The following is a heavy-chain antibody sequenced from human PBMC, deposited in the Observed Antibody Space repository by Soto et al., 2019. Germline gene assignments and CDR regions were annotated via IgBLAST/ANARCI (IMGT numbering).Heavy chain of an antibody. J-gene: IGHJ4*02. CDR2: IWYDGNNK. CDR3: AKVFAYGDYRSLDY. D-gene: IGHD4-17*01. V-gene: IGHV3-33*06. CDR1: GFIFSGYA. Sequence: GGSLRLSCVASGFIFSGYAMHWVRQAPGKGLDWVAVIWYDGNNKYYAESVKGRFTISRDNSKNTLYLQMNSLRAEDTAVYYCAKVFAYGDYRSLDYWGQGTLVTGSS.